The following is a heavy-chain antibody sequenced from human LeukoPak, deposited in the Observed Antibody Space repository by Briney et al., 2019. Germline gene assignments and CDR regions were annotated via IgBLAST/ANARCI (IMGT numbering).Heavy chain of an antibody. D-gene: IGHD3-10*01. CDR3: APSLTLYGSASYVWGAIDI. Sequence: PGGSLRLSCAAYGLTVSDHYMDWLRQAPGKGLEWVARSRNNANSYTTEYAASVKGRFTISRDDSRSSVYLQMNSLKTEDTALYYCAPSLTLYGSASYVWGAIDIWGQGTMVTVSS. CDR2: SRNNANSYTT. V-gene: IGHV3-72*01. CDR1: GLTVSDHY. J-gene: IGHJ3*02.